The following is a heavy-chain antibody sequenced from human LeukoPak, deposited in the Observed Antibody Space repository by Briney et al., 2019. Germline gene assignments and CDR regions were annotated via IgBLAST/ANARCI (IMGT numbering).Heavy chain of an antibody. D-gene: IGHD3-22*01. Sequence: GGSLRLSCAASGFTFSSYAMSWVRQAPGKGPKWVSAISGSGGSTYYTDPVKGRFTISRDNSKNTLYLQMNSLRAEDTAVYYCAKDRPNYHESNGDYYRRNGDYWGQGTLVTVSS. V-gene: IGHV3-23*01. CDR2: ISGSGGST. J-gene: IGHJ4*02. CDR3: AKDRPNYHESNGDYYRRNGDY. CDR1: GFTFSSYA.